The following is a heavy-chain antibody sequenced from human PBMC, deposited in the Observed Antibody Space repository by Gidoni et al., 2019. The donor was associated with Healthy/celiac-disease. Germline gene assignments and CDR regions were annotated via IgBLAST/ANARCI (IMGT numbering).Heavy chain of an antibody. CDR3: ARADILGFLRLGELSVGSGPDY. Sequence: QVQLVESGGDGVQPGRFLRPSCAASGFPFSSYGMHWFRQAPGKGLEWVAVISYDGSNKYYADSVKGRFTISRDNSKNTLYLQMNSLRAEDTAVYYCARADILGFLRLGELSVGSGPDYWGQGTLVTVSS. CDR1: GFPFSSYG. CDR2: ISYDGSNK. D-gene: IGHD3-16*02. J-gene: IGHJ4*02. V-gene: IGHV3-30*03.